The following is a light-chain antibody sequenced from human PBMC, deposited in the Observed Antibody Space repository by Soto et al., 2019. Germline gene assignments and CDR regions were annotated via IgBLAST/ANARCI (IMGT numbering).Light chain of an antibody. CDR1: QSISNK. CDR3: QQYNDWFLIS. J-gene: IGKJ5*01. CDR2: DTS. V-gene: IGKV3-15*01. Sequence: EIVMTQSPATLSVSPGERATLSCRASQSISNKLAWYQQKPGQAPRLLIYDTSIRATGIPARFSGSGSGTESTLTISSLQSEDLAVYYCQQYNDWFLISFGQGTRLEIQ.